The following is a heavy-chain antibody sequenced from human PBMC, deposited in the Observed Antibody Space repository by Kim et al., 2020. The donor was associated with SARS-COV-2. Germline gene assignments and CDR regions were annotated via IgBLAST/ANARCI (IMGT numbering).Heavy chain of an antibody. Sequence: SVKVSCKASGGTFSSYAISWVRQAPGQGLEWMGGIIPIFGTANYAQKFQGRVTITADESSTAYMELSSLRSEDTAVYYCAGLWFRELFPGYYYMDVWGK. CDR1: GGTFSSYA. CDR3: AGLWFRELFPGYYYMDV. V-gene: IGHV1-69*13. CDR2: IIPIFGTA. J-gene: IGHJ6*03. D-gene: IGHD3-10*01.